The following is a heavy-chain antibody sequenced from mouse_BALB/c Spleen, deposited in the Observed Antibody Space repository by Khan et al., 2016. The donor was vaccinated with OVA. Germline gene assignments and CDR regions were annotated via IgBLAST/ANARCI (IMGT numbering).Heavy chain of an antibody. Sequence: EVQLQESGPGLVKPSQSLSLTCTVTGYSITSDYAWNWIRQFPGNKLEWMGYISYSGNTKYNPSLKSRISITRDTSKNQFFLQLNSVTIADTATYYWARIYGGDFDYWGQGTTLTVSS. D-gene: IGHD1-1*01. CDR3: ARIYGGDFDY. V-gene: IGHV3-2*02. J-gene: IGHJ2*01. CDR1: GYSITSDYA. CDR2: ISYSGNT.